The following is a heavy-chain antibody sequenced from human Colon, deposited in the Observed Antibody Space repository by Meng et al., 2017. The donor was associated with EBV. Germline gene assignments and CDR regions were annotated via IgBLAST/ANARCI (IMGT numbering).Heavy chain of an antibody. Sequence: QVPLQGSVPGLVKPSGTLSLTCGVSGVSISSNIRWTWVRQPPGKGLEWIGDIDDSGSTNYNPSLNSRISISLDKSKNHFSLKVNSVTAADTAVYYCARGKQDAWELLAYWGQGALVTVSS. V-gene: IGHV4-4*02. CDR2: IDDSGST. CDR3: ARGKQDAWELLAY. D-gene: IGHD1-26*01. CDR1: GVSISSNIR. J-gene: IGHJ4*02.